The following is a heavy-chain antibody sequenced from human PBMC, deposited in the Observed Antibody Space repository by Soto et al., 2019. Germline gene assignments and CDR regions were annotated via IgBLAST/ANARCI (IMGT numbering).Heavy chain of an antibody. J-gene: IGHJ5*02. V-gene: IGHV4-30-4*01. Sequence: PSETLSLTCTVFGGSINRGDYYWSWVRQAPGTALQGVRYIYYSGSTIYNPSLESSVTLSIATSENQFSLRRRAVTAADTAVYFCARGRYCLSGDCYPNWFAPSGQGTLVTVSS. CDR2: IYYSGST. D-gene: IGHD2-21*02. CDR1: GGSINRGDYY. CDR3: ARGRYCLSGDCYPNWFAP.